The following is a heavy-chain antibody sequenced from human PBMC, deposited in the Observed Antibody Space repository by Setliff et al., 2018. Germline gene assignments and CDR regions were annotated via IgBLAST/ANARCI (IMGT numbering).Heavy chain of an antibody. CDR3: AKGEYSYGNNYYYYGMDV. D-gene: IGHD5-18*01. CDR1: GFTFSSYG. Sequence: GSLRLSCAASGFTFSSYGMHWVRQAPGKGLEWVAVIWYDGSNKYYADSVKGRFTISRDNSKNTLYLQMNSLRAEDTAVYYCAKGEYSYGNNYYYYGMDVWGQGTTVTVSS. CDR2: IWYDGSNK. V-gene: IGHV3-33*06. J-gene: IGHJ6*02.